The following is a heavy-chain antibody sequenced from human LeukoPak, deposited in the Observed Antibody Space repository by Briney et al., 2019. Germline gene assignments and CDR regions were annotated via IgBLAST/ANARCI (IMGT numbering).Heavy chain of an antibody. CDR3: AKDIGGSRSYYYYGMDV. V-gene: IGHV3-11*01. Sequence: GGALRLSCAVSGFTFSDYYMSWIRQAPGKGLEWVSYVSSGDSIMYYADSVKGRFTISRDNAKNSLYLQMNSLRAEDTALYYCAKDIGGSRSYYYYGMDVWGQGTTVTVSS. J-gene: IGHJ6*02. CDR2: VSSGDSIM. CDR1: GFTFSDYY. D-gene: IGHD1-26*01.